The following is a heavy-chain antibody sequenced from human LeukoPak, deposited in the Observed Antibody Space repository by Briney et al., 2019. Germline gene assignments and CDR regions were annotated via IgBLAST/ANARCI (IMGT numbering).Heavy chain of an antibody. J-gene: IGHJ5*02. CDR2: IIPIFGTA. CDR3: ARAYLIADMRKVRGVSIDP. Sequence: SVKVSCKASGGTFSSYAISWVRQAPGQGLEWMGGIIPIFGTANYAQKFQGRVTITADESTSTAYMELSSLRSEDTAVYYCARAYLIADMRKVRGVSIDPWGQGTLVTVSS. D-gene: IGHD3-10*01. CDR1: GGTFSSYA. V-gene: IGHV1-69*01.